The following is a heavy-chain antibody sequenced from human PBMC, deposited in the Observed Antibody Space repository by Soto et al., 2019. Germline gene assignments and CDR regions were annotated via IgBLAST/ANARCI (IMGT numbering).Heavy chain of an antibody. J-gene: IGHJ3*01. V-gene: IGHV4-4*02. CDR2: ISHSGTS. Sequence: QVQLQESGPGLVKPSWTLSLTCAVSGGSISSSHWWTWVRQSPGKGLEYIGDISHSGTSNSNPSLKSRVTLSVDKSKNHFALTLTSVTAADTAVYYCARVVITITRGAFDAWGQGTLVIVSS. CDR1: GGSISSSHW. CDR3: ARVVITITRGAFDA. D-gene: IGHD3-9*01.